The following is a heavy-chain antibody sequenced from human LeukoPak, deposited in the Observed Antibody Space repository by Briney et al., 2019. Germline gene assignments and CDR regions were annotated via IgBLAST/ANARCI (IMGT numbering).Heavy chain of an antibody. D-gene: IGHD6-13*01. CDR3: ARMRRSSSWYQPHLFDY. V-gene: IGHV1-69*05. CDR1: GGTFSSYA. Sequence: SVKVSCKASGGTFSSYAISWVRQAPGQGLEWMGRIIPIFDTANYAQKFQGRVTITTDESTSTAYMELSSLRSEDTAVYYCARMRRSSSWYQPHLFDYWGQGTLVTVSS. CDR2: IIPIFDTA. J-gene: IGHJ4*02.